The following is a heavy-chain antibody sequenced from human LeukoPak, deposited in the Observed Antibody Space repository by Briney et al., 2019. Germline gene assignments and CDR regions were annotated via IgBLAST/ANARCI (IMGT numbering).Heavy chain of an antibody. J-gene: IGHJ4*02. CDR3: ARSRTYGDYGRGLDY. V-gene: IGHV3-74*01. CDR1: GFISSSYW. CDR2: INTDGFST. Sequence: PGGSLRLSCAASGFISSSYWMHWVRQPPGKGLVYIACINTDGFSTSYADSGKGRFTISRDNAKNTLYLQMNSLRAEDTAVYYCARSRTYGDYGRGLDYWGQGTLVTVSS. D-gene: IGHD4-17*01.